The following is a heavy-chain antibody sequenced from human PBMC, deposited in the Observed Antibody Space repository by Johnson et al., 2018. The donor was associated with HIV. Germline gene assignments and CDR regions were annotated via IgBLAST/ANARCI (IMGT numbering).Heavy chain of an antibody. J-gene: IGHJ3*02. Sequence: VQLVESGGAVVQPGGSLRLSCGASGFNFDDYAMHWVRQAPGKGLEWVSLISWDGGDTYYADSVQGRFSISRDNNKKSLYLQMNSLTTEDAALYYFANDSDTFYFGSGDAVDIWGQGTLVTVSS. D-gene: IGHD3-10*01. CDR1: GFNFDDYA. V-gene: IGHV3-43D*03. CDR2: ISWDGGDT. CDR3: ANDSDTFYFGSGDAVDI.